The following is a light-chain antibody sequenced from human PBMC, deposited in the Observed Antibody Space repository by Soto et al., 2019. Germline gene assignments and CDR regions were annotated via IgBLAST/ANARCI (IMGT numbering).Light chain of an antibody. J-gene: IGKJ4*01. CDR1: QSVTTN. CDR2: GAS. Sequence: EVVVTQSPGTLSVSPGERATLSCRASQSVTTNLAWYQQKPGRGPRLLIFGASTRAIGIPARFSGSGSGTDFTLTISSLQSEDFAVYYCQHYNEWPLTFGGGTKV. CDR3: QHYNEWPLT. V-gene: IGKV3-15*01.